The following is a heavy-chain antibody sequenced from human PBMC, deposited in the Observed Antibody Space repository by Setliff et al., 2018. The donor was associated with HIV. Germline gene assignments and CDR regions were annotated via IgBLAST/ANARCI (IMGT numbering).Heavy chain of an antibody. CDR1: GYSLTSGYY. CDR3: ARVGGRGGSSWYLGTKMGRKYGMDV. Sequence: SETLSLTCGVSGYSLTSGYYWGWIQQPPGKGLEWIGSIHDSGRTYYNPSLKSRVTISVDTSKNQFSLKLSSVTAADTAVYYCARVGGRGGSSWYLGTKMGRKYGMDVWGQGTTVTVS. J-gene: IGHJ6*02. V-gene: IGHV4-38-2*01. CDR2: IHDSGRT. D-gene: IGHD6-13*01.